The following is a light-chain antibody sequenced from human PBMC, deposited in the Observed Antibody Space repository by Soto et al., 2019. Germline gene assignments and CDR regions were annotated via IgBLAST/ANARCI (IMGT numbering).Light chain of an antibody. J-gene: IGLJ2*01. CDR2: DDS. CDR1: NIGSKS. V-gene: IGLV3-21*02. Sequence: SYELTQPPSVSVAPGQTARITCGGNNIGSKSVHWYQQRPGQAPVLVVHDDSDRPSGISERFSGSNSENTATLTITRVEAVDEADYYCQVWDTSNDHVVFGGGTKLTVL. CDR3: QVWDTSNDHVV.